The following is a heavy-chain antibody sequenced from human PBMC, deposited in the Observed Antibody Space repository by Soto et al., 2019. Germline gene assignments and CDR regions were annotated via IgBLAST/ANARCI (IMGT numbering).Heavy chain of an antibody. Sequence: GGSLRLSCAASGLTFSSYGMHWVRQAPGKGLEWVAVISYDGSNKYYADSVKGRFTISRDNSKNTLYLQMNSLRAEDTAVYYCAKDLAARIYYYYGMDVWGQGTTVTVSS. CDR3: AKDLAARIYYYYGMDV. V-gene: IGHV3-30*18. CDR2: ISYDGSNK. D-gene: IGHD6-6*01. CDR1: GLTFSSYG. J-gene: IGHJ6*02.